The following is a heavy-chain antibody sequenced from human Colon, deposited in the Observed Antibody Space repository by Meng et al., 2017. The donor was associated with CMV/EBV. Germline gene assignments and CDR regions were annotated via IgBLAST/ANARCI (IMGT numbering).Heavy chain of an antibody. J-gene: IGHJ4*02. CDR2: ASYDGNNR. Sequence: QVQLEQSGGVVVQPVRSLSLSCAASGFPFSSHAMHWVRQAPGRNLEWVAFASYDGNNRLYADPVKGRFTISRDNSENTLYLQMNSLRPEDTAVYYCVAEVGVRVFNNWGQGTLVTVSS. CDR3: VAEVGVRVFNN. D-gene: IGHD1-26*01. CDR1: GFPFSSHA. V-gene: IGHV3-30*03.